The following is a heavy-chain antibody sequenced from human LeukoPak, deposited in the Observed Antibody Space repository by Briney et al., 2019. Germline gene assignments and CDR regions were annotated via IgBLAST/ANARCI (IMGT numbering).Heavy chain of an antibody. CDR2: INWNGGST. CDR3: VRDFRFLEDY. D-gene: IGHD3-3*01. J-gene: IGHJ4*02. CDR1: GFSSGDYG. V-gene: IGHV3-20*04. Sequence: PGGSLRLSCVTSGFSSGDYGMSWVRQAPGKGLEWVSGINWNGGSTGYAGSVKGRFTISRDNANNSLYLQMNSLRAEDTAVYYCVRDFRFLEDYWGQGTLVTVSS.